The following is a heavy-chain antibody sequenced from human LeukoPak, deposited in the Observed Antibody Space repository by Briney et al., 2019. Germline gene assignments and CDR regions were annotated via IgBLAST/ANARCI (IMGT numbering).Heavy chain of an antibody. J-gene: IGHJ4*02. Sequence: GGSLRLSCAASGFTFSSYSMNWVRQAPGKGLEWVSSISSSSSYIYYADSVKGRFTISRDNAKNSLYLQMNSLRAEDTAVYYCAVGYSYGYVIDYWGQGTLVTVSS. D-gene: IGHD5-18*01. V-gene: IGHV3-21*01. CDR3: AVGYSYGYVIDY. CDR1: GFTFSSYS. CDR2: ISSSSSYI.